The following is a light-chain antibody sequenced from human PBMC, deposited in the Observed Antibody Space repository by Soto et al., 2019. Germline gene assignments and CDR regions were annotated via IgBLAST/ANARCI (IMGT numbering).Light chain of an antibody. CDR1: SSNIGAGYD. CDR3: QSYDSSLSGVV. J-gene: IGLJ2*01. CDR2: GNS. V-gene: IGLV1-40*01. Sequence: QSVLTQPPSVSGAPGQRGTISCTGSSSNIGAGYDVHWYQQLPATAPRLLFYGNSNRPSGVPDRFSGSKSGTSASLAITGLQAEDEADYYCQSYDSSLSGVVFGGGSKVTVL.